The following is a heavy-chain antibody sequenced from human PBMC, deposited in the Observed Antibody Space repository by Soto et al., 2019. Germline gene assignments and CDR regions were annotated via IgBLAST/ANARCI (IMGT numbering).Heavy chain of an antibody. CDR1: GGSFGNSA. CDR3: ATGVIWIGYFTVDS. CDR2: LIPVYRTL. V-gene: IGHV1-69*13. J-gene: IGHJ4*02. D-gene: IGHD3-3*01. Sequence: GASVKVSCKASGGSFGNSAINWVRQTPGQGLEWLGGLIPVYRTLNYAQKFQGRVTITADESTGTAYMTLSSLASDDTAVYYCATGVIWIGYFTVDSWGQGTRVTVS.